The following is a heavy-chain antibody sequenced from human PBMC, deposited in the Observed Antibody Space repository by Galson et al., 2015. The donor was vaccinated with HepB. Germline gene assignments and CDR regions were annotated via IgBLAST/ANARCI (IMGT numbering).Heavy chain of an antibody. V-gene: IGHV3-48*01. CDR3: AIGSGAFDI. Sequence: SLRLSCAASGFTFSSYSMNWVRQAPGKGLEWVSYIISSSSTIYYADSVKGRFTISRDNAKNSLYLQMNSLRTEDTAVYYCAIGSGAFDIWGQGTMVTVSS. CDR2: IISSSSTI. J-gene: IGHJ3*02. D-gene: IGHD3-10*01. CDR1: GFTFSSYS.